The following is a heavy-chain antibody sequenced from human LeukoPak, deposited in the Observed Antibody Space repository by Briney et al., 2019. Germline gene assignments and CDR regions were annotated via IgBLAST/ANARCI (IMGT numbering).Heavy chain of an antibody. J-gene: IGHJ4*02. V-gene: IGHV3-11*04. CDR2: ISSSGSTI. D-gene: IGHD5-24*01. Sequence: GGSLRLSCAASGFTFSDYYMSWIRQAPGKGLEWVSYISSSGSTIYYADSVKGRFTISRDNAKNSLYLQMNSLRAEDTAVYYCASTMATMPFDYWGQGTLVTVSS. CDR1: GFTFSDYY. CDR3: ASTMATMPFDY.